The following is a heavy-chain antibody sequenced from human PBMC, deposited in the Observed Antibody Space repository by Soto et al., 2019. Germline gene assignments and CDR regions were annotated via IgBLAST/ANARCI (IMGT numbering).Heavy chain of an antibody. D-gene: IGHD6-6*01. CDR1: VFTFSSYT. CDR3: ARLADRTDAFDL. J-gene: IGHJ3*01. CDR2: ISSSSALM. V-gene: IGHV3-21*01. Sequence: WGSLLVSCASSVFTFSSYTVTWVRQAPGGGLDWVSSISSSSALMYYTDSVKGRFNISRDNAKNSLYLQMNSLRAEDTAVYYCARLADRTDAFDLWGQGTLVTVSS.